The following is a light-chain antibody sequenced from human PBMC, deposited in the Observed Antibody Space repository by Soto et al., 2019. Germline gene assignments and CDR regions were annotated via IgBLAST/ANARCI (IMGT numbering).Light chain of an antibody. CDR2: EVN. CDR3: AAWDDSLNAVV. J-gene: IGLJ2*01. V-gene: IGLV2-14*02. CDR1: SSNVGSYKL. Sequence: QSVLTQPASVSGSPGQSITISCTGTSSNVGSYKLVSWYQQHPGKAPKLMIFEVNKRPSGVSNRFSGSKSGNTASLAISGLQSEDEADYYCAAWDDSLNAVVFGGGTKLTVL.